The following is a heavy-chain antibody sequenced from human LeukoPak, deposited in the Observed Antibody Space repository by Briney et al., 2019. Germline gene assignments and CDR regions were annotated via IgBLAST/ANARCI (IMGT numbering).Heavy chain of an antibody. CDR1: GFTFSGYA. D-gene: IGHD6-19*01. J-gene: IGHJ6*02. CDR2: ISGSGGRT. CDR3: AKDLMGQWLSPYYYGMDV. V-gene: IGHV3-23*01. Sequence: PGGSLRLSCAASGFTFSGYAMSWVRQAPGKGLEWVSGISGSGGRTYYADSVRGRFTISRDNSKNTLYLQMNSLRAEDTAVYYCAKDLMGQWLSPYYYGMDVWGQGTTVTVSS.